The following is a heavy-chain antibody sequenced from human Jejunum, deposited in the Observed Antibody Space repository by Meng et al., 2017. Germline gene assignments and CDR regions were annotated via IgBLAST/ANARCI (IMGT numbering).Heavy chain of an antibody. V-gene: IGHV4-39*01. Sequence: QVQLQESGPGLVKPSETLSLSCTVSGGSISSSPYFWGWLRQPPGKGLEWIGSIHYRGNTYYNPSLKSRVTISADTSRNQFSVSLSSATVADTAVYYCARQPSGPYPVSWFDPWGQGTLVTVSS. J-gene: IGHJ5*02. CDR3: ARQPSGPYPVSWFDP. CDR2: IHYRGNT. CDR1: GGSISSSPYF. D-gene: IGHD3-3*01.